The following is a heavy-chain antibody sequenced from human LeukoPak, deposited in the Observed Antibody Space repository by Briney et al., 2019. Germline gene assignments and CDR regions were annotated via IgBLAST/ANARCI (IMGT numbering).Heavy chain of an antibody. J-gene: IGHJ3*02. CDR2: IDFTSRYI. CDR1: GFTFSSYS. CDR3: AKGVWSGYYDAFDI. D-gene: IGHD3-3*01. Sequence: GGSLRLSCAASGFTFSSYSMNWVRQAPGKGLEWVSSIDFTSRYIYNADSVKGRFTTSRDNAKNSLDLQMNSLRAEDMALYYCAKGVWSGYYDAFDIWGQGTMVTVSS. V-gene: IGHV3-21*04.